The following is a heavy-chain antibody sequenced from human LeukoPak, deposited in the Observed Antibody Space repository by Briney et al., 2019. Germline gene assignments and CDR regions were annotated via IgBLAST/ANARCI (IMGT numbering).Heavy chain of an antibody. Sequence: GGSLRLSCAASGFTFSSYAMHWVRRAPGKGLEWVAVISYDGSNKYYADSVKGRFTISRDNSKNTLYLQMNSLRAEDTAVYYCARASSGYSSSWLDYWGQGTLVTVSS. CDR2: ISYDGSNK. V-gene: IGHV3-30-3*01. CDR3: ARASSGYSSSWLDY. J-gene: IGHJ4*02. D-gene: IGHD6-13*01. CDR1: GFTFSSYA.